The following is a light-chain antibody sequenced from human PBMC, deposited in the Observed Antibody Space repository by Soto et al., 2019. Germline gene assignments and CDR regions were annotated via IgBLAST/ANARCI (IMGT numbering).Light chain of an antibody. V-gene: IGLV2-8*01. CDR3: SSYAGTNNVGV. J-gene: IGLJ1*01. Sequence: QSALTQPPSASGSPGQSVTISCTGTSSDVGGYKYVSWYQQHPGKAPKLMIFEVNKRPSGVPDRFSGSKSGNTASLTVSGLQAEDEADYYRSSYAGTNNVGVFGPGTKLTVL. CDR1: SSDVGGYKY. CDR2: EVN.